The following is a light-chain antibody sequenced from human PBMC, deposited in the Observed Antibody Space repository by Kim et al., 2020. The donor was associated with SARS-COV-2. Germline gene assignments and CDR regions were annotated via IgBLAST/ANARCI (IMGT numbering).Light chain of an antibody. CDR1: QDISNY. V-gene: IGKV1-27*01. Sequence: DIQMTQSPSSLSASVGDRVTITCRASQDISNYLAWFQLKPGKAPKLLIYAASALQPGVPSRFSGSGSGTDFTLTVTSLQPEDVATYYFQMCDSAPLTFGQGTKVEIK. CDR2: AAS. CDR3: QMCDSAPLT. J-gene: IGKJ1*01.